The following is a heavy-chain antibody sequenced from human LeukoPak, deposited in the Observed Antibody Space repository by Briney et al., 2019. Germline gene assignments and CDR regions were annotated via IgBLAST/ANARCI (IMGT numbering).Heavy chain of an antibody. CDR3: AKDSKPYPYYYDSSGYCGD. CDR2: ISYDGSNK. J-gene: IGHJ4*02. CDR1: GFTFSSYG. V-gene: IGHV3-30*18. D-gene: IGHD3-22*01. Sequence: GRSLRLSCAASGFTFSSYGMHWVRQAPGKGPEWVAVISYDGSNKYYADSVKGRFTISRDNSKNTLYLQMNSLRAEDTAVYYCAKDSKPYPYYYDSSGYCGDWGQGTLVTVSS.